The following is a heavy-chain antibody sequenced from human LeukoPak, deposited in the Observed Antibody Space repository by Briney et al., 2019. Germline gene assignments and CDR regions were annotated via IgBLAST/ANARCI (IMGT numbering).Heavy chain of an antibody. CDR1: GGTFSSYA. CDR3: ARPSYDSSGNYYYYGMDV. D-gene: IGHD3-22*01. CDR2: IIPILGIA. J-gene: IGHJ6*02. Sequence: ASVKVSCKASGGTFSSYAISWVRQAPGQGLEWMGRIIPILGIANYAQKFQGRVTITADKSTSTAYMELSSLRSEDTAVYYCARPSYDSSGNYYYYGMDVWGQGTTVTVSS. V-gene: IGHV1-69*04.